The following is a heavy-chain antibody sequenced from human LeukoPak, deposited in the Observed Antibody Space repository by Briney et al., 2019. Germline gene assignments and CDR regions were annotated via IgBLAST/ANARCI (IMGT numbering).Heavy chain of an antibody. Sequence: GESLKISCKASGYSSTNYWICWVRRLPARGLLGWGIFYPGDSDTRYRPSFQGQVTIPADKSISTAYLQRSSLKASDSAMYYCARRPGSDSDSWGQGTMVTVSS. V-gene: IGHV5-51*01. D-gene: IGHD3-10*01. CDR1: GYSSTNYW. CDR2: FYPGDSDT. CDR3: ARRPGSDSDS. J-gene: IGHJ4*02.